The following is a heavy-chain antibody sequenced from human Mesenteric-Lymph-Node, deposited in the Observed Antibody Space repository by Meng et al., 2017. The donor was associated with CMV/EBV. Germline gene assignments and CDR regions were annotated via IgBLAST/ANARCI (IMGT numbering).Heavy chain of an antibody. CDR1: GGSFSGYY. Sequence: WARGLFTPSEPLSPTCPVYGGSFSGYYWSWIRQPPGKGLEWIGEINHSGSTNYNPSLKSRVTISVDTSKNQFSLKLSSVTAADTAVYYCARHQRWLKSEGGFNYWGQGTLVTVSS. J-gene: IGHJ4*02. CDR2: INHSGST. V-gene: IGHV4-34*01. D-gene: IGHD4-23*01. CDR3: ARHQRWLKSEGGFNY.